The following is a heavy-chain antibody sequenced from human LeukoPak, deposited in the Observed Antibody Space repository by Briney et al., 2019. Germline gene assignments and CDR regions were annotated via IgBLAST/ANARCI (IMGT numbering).Heavy chain of an antibody. CDR2: ITVYNGNT. V-gene: IGHV1-18*01. CDR1: GYTFTSHA. Sequence: GASVKVSCKASGYTFTSHAISWVRQAPGQGPEWIGCITVYNGNTIYAQKLQGRVTMTTDTSTSTAYMELRSLRSDDTAVYYCARGASTYYDSSDYFDYWGQGTLVTVSS. D-gene: IGHD3-22*01. CDR3: ARGASTYYDSSDYFDY. J-gene: IGHJ4*02.